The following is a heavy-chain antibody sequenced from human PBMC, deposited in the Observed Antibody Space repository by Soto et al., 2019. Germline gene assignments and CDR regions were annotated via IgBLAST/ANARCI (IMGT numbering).Heavy chain of an antibody. CDR2: ISYSGSS. Sequence: SETLSLTCTVSGVSISNYYWSWIRQPPGKGLEWIGYISYSGSSNYNPSLKSRVTISVDTSKNQFSLKLNFVTAADTAVYYCARRQGPHDYWGQGTLVTVSS. CDR3: ARRQGPHDY. CDR1: GVSISNYY. V-gene: IGHV4-59*01. J-gene: IGHJ4*02.